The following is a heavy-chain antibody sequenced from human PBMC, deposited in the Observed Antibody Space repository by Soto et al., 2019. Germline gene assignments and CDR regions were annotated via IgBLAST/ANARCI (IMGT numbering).Heavy chain of an antibody. Sequence: PGESLKISCKGSGYSFTSYWISWVRQMPGKGLEWMGRIDPSDSYTNYSLSFQGHVTISADQSIRTAYRQWRRLNDSDTAMYYCARQDTMIVLNYGGQGTLVTVYS. D-gene: IGHD3-22*01. CDR3: ARQDTMIVLNY. CDR2: IDPSDSYT. CDR1: GYSFTSYW. J-gene: IGHJ4*02. V-gene: IGHV5-10-1*01.